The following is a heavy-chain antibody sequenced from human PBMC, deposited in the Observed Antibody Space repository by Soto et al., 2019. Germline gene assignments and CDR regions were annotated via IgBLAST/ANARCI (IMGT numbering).Heavy chain of an antibody. CDR2: IYFDGITT. D-gene: IGHD3-22*01. CDR3: ARGAAIGVDY. Sequence: PVGSRRLSCTASGFTFNTHWMHWVRQAPGKGLVGVSRIYFDGITTNYADSVKGRLTVSRDNANNTVYLHVNTLRDEDTAVYYCARGAAIGVDYGGQGVLVT. V-gene: IGHV3-74*01. J-gene: IGHJ4*02. CDR1: GFTFNTHW.